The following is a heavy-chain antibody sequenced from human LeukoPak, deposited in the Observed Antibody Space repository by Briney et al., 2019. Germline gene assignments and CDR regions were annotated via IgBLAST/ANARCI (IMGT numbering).Heavy chain of an antibody. Sequence: TSETLSLTCTVSGGSISSYYWSWIRQPPGKGLEWIGYIYYSGSTNYNPSLKSRVTISVDTSKNQFSLKLSSVTAADTAVYFCARPLGSLKEYWWFDPWGQGTLVTVSS. V-gene: IGHV4-59*08. CDR3: ARPLGSLKEYWWFDP. J-gene: IGHJ5*02. CDR1: GGSISSYY. CDR2: IYYSGST. D-gene: IGHD2/OR15-2a*01.